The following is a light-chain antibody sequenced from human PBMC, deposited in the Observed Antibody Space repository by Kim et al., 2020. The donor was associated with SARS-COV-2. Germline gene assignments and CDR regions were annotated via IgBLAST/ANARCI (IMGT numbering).Light chain of an antibody. Sequence: SPGERATLSCGASQSVSRNYLAWYQQKPGLAPRLLIYDASSRVPGLPDRFGGSGSGTDFTLTISRLEPEDCAVYYCQHYDRSPKTFGQGTKVDIK. V-gene: IGKV3D-20*01. J-gene: IGKJ1*01. CDR3: QHYDRSPKT. CDR1: QSVSRNY. CDR2: DAS.